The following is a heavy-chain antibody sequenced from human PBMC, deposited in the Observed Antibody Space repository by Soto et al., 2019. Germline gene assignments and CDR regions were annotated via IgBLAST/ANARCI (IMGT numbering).Heavy chain of an antibody. J-gene: IGHJ6*02. CDR2: INHSGST. V-gene: IGHV4-34*01. CDR1: GGPFSGYY. CDR3: ARLGAGSWYPYYYGMDV. D-gene: IGHD6-13*01. Sequence: SETLSITCAVYGGPFSGYYWSWIRQPPWKRLKWSGEINHSGSTNYNPSRKSRVTISVESSKNQFSLMLSSVAAADTAVYYCARLGAGSWYPYYYGMDVWGQGITVTVSS.